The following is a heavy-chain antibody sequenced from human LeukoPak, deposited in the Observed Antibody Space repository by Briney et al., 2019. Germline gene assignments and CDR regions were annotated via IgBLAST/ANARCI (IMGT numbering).Heavy chain of an antibody. J-gene: IGHJ4*02. CDR2: ISAYNGNT. CDR1: GYTFTSYG. D-gene: IGHD3-22*01. CDR3: ARDVPPPYYYDSSGYSLDY. Sequence: ASVKVSCKASGYTFTSYGISWVRQAPGQGLEWMGWISAYNGNTNYAQKLQGRVTMTADTSTSTAYMELRSLRSDDTAVYYCARDVPPPYYYDSSGYSLDYWGQGTLVTVSS. V-gene: IGHV1-18*01.